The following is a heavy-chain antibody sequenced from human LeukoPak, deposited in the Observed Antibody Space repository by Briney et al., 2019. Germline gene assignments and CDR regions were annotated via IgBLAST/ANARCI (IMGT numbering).Heavy chain of an antibody. CDR3: AKDSSTTVTTKGGPRRSFDY. CDR1: GFTLSSYA. J-gene: IGHJ4*02. Sequence: GGSLRLSCAASGFTLSSYAMSWARQAPGKGLEWVSAISGSGGGTYYADSVKGRFTISRDNSKNTLYLQMNSLRAEDTAIYYCAKDSSTTVTTKGGPRRSFDYWGLGTLVTVSS. D-gene: IGHD4-17*01. V-gene: IGHV3-23*01. CDR2: ISGSGGGT.